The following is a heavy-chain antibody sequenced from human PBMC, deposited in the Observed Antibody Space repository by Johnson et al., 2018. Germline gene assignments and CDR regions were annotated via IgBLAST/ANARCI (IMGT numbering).Heavy chain of an antibody. CDR2: IYYSGST. CDR1: GGSISSYY. CDR3: ARYYDSSGYSGGAFDI. Sequence: QVQLVQSGPGLVKPSEPLSLTCTVSGGSISSYYWSWIRQPPGKGLEWIGYIYYSGSTNYTPSLKSRVTISVDTSKTQFSLKLSSVTAADTAVYYCARYYDSSGYSGGAFDIWGQGTMVTVSS. D-gene: IGHD3-22*01. V-gene: IGHV4-59*01. J-gene: IGHJ3*02.